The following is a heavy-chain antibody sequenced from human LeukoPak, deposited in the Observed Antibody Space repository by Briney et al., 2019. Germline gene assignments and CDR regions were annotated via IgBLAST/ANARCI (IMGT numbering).Heavy chain of an antibody. D-gene: IGHD6-19*01. CDR2: ISGSGNST. J-gene: IGHJ4*02. Sequence: GGSLRLSCAASGFTFSSYAMIWVRQAPGKGLEWASAISGSGNSTYYADSVKGRFTISRDNSKNTLYLQMNSLRAEDTAVYYCTKRRGSGWHAIDYWGQGTLVTVSS. CDR1: GFTFSSYA. V-gene: IGHV3-23*01. CDR3: TKRRGSGWHAIDY.